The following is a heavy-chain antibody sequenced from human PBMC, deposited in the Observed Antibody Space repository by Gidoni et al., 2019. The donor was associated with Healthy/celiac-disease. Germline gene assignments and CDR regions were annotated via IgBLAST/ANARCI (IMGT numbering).Heavy chain of an antibody. Sequence: QVTLRESGPALVKPPQTLPLTCSLSGFSPSTSGMCVSWIRQPPGKALEWLARIDWDDDKYYSTSLKTRLTISKDTSKNQVVLTMTNMDPVDTATYYCARIRTHGDYYFDYWGQGTLVTVSS. CDR1: GFSPSTSGMC. J-gene: IGHJ4*02. CDR3: ARIRTHGDYYFDY. V-gene: IGHV2-70*15. CDR2: IDWDDDK. D-gene: IGHD4-17*01.